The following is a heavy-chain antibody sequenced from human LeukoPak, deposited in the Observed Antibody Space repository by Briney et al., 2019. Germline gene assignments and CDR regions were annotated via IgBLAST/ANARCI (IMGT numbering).Heavy chain of an antibody. CDR3: VRGLTGYSYFFDY. CDR2: VYYDGST. D-gene: IGHD1-20*01. J-gene: IGHJ4*02. Sequence: SSETLSLTCTVSGDSFSSANYYWTWVRQPPGKGLERIGYVYYDGSTYYHPSLQSRLAISVDTSKNQFSLNLTSVTAADTAVYYCVRGLTGYSYFFDYWGQGALVTVSS. V-gene: IGHV4-30-4*08. CDR1: GDSFSSANYY.